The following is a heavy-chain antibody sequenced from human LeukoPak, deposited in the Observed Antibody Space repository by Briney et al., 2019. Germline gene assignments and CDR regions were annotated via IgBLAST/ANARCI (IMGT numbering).Heavy chain of an antibody. J-gene: IGHJ4*02. CDR2: IIPIFGTA. Sequence: GASVKVSCKASGGTFSSYAISWVRQAPGQGLEWMGGIIPIFGTANYAQKFQGRVTITADESMSTAYMELSSLRSEDTAVYYCAREYKRYQLLSYYFDYWGQGTLVTVSS. V-gene: IGHV1-69*13. CDR1: GGTFSSYA. CDR3: AREYKRYQLLSYYFDY. D-gene: IGHD2-2*01.